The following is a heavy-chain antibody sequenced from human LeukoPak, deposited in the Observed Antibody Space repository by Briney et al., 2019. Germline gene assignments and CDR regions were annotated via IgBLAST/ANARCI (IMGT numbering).Heavy chain of an antibody. V-gene: IGHV5-51*01. Sequence: KPGESLKISCKGSGYRFTSYWIGWVRPMPGKGLEWMGIIYPGDSDTRYSPSFQGQVTISADKSISTAYLQWSSLKASDTAIYYCARLESDREAALTEGYFDYWGQGTLVTVSS. CDR3: ARLESDREAALTEGYFDY. CDR1: GYRFTSYW. J-gene: IGHJ4*02. CDR2: IYPGDSDT. D-gene: IGHD6-13*01.